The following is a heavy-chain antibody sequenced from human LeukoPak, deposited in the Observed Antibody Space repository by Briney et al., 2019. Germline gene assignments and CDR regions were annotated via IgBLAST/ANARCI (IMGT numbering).Heavy chain of an antibody. D-gene: IGHD1-7*01. V-gene: IGHV3-66*02. CDR3: ASYSFGTTEDYFDY. CDR2: IYSGGST. J-gene: IGHJ4*02. Sequence: GGSLRLSCAASGFTVSSNCMSWVRQAPGKGLEWVSVIYSGGSTYYADSVKGRFTISRDNSKNTLYLQMNSLRAEDTAVYYCASYSFGTTEDYFDYWGQGTLVTVSS. CDR1: GFTVSSNC.